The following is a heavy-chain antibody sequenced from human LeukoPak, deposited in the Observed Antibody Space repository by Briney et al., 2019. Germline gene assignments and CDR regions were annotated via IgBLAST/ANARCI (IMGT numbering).Heavy chain of an antibody. CDR3: AKEPTTVTAPY. V-gene: IGHV3-48*01. Sequence: GGSLRLSCAASGFTFTTYSMNWVRQAPGKGLEWVAYISTSSSSIYYADSVKGRFTVSRDNAKNSLYLQMNSLRAEDTAVYYCAKEPTTVTAPYWGQGTLVTVSS. CDR2: ISTSSSSI. CDR1: GFTFTTYS. J-gene: IGHJ4*02. D-gene: IGHD4-17*01.